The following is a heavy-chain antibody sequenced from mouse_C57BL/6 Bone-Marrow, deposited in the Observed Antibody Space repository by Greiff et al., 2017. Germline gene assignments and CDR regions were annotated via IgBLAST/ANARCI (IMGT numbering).Heavy chain of an antibody. J-gene: IGHJ4*01. D-gene: IGHD2-1*01. CDR1: YTFSRRVH. CDR2: GQGLEWIG. Sequence: VQLQQSGPELARPWASVKISCQAFYTFSRRVHFAIRDTNYWMQWEKQRPGQGLEWIGAIYPGNGDTSYTQKFKGKATLTADKSSSTAYMQRSSLTSEDSAVYYCAWSGIYYGNLGAMDYWGQGTSVTVSS. CDR3: SEDSAVYYCAWSGIYYGNLGAMDY. V-gene: IGHV1-87*01.